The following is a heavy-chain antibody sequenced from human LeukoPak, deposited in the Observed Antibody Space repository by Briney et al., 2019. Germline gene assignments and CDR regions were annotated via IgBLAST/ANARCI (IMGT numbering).Heavy chain of an antibody. CDR1: GFTFSSYA. J-gene: IGHJ4*02. CDR2: ISGSGGST. CDR3: AKDWGDDRSGYYWGFDY. D-gene: IGHD3-22*01. V-gene: IGHV3-23*01. Sequence: GGSLRLSCAASGFTFSSYAMSWVRQAPGKGLEWVSAISGSGGSTYYADSVKGRFTISRDNSKNTLYLQMNSLRAEDTAVYYCAKDWGDDRSGYYWGFDYWGQGTLVTVSS.